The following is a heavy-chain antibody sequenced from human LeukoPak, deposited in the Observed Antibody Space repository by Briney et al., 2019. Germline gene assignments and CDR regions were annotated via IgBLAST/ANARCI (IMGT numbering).Heavy chain of an antibody. CDR3: ARRVRGVIISFYYYNGMDV. D-gene: IGHD3-10*01. V-gene: IGHV4-34*01. CDR1: GGSFSDYY. Sequence: SETLSLTCAVYGGSFSDYYWTWIRQSPGEGLEWIGEINHSGATDYNPSLKSRVTISVDTSKNQFSLKVRSVTAADTAVYYCARRVRGVIISFYYYNGMDVWGQGTTVTVSS. CDR2: INHSGAT. J-gene: IGHJ6*02.